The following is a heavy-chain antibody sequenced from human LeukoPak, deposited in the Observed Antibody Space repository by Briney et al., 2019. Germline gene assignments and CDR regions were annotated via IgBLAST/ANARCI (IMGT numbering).Heavy chain of an antibody. J-gene: IGHJ4*02. D-gene: IGHD2-15*01. CDR3: ARCHATLPDY. CDR2: IYYSGST. V-gene: IGHV4-39*02. CDR1: GGSIRRSSYY. Sequence: PSDTLSLLCTVSGGSIRRSSYYWGWIRQPPGKGLEWIGSIYYSGSTYYNPSLKSRDTISVDTSKNHFSLQLRSVTAADTAVYYCARCHATLPDYWGQGTLVTVSS.